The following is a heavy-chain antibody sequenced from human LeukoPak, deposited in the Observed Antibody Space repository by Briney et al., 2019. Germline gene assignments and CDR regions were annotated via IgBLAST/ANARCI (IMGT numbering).Heavy chain of an antibody. V-gene: IGHV4-4*07. CDR1: GGSISSYY. J-gene: IGHJ5*02. Sequence: PSETLSLTCTVSGGSISSYYWSWIRQPAGKGLEWIGRIYTSGSTNYNPSLKSRVTMSVDTSKNQFSLKLSSVTAADTAVYYCARIRGGYDILTGYYPPGNWLDPWGQGTLVTVSS. CDR2: IYTSGST. D-gene: IGHD3-9*01. CDR3: ARIRGGYDILTGYYPPGNWLDP.